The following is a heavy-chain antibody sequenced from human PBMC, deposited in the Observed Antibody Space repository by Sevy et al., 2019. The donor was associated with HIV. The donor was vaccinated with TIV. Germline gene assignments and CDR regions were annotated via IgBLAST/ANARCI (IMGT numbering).Heavy chain of an antibody. CDR3: ARPDRKRYCTNGVCPRPYFDY. CDR2: INHSGST. V-gene: IGHV4-34*01. D-gene: IGHD2-8*01. CDR1: GGSFSGYY. J-gene: IGHJ4*02. Sequence: SETLSLTCAVYGGSFSGYYWSWIRQPPGKGLEWIGEINHSGSTNYNPSLKSRVTISVDTSKNQFSLKLSSVTAADTAVYYCARPDRKRYCTNGVCPRPYFDYWGQGTLVTVSS.